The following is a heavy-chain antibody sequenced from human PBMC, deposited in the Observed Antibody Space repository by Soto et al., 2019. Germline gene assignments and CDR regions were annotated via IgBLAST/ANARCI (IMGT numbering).Heavy chain of an antibody. CDR1: GGSISSYY. CDR3: ARSGGPRGHFDL. J-gene: IGHJ4*02. Sequence: QVQLQESGPGLVKPSESLSLTCSVSGGSISSYYWNWIRQPPGKGLEWVGYISYSGSTNYSPSLMSRVSTSVDTSKNQFSVKLSSVTAADTAVYYCARSGGPRGHFDLWGQGTLVTVSS. V-gene: IGHV4-59*01. D-gene: IGHD1-26*01. CDR2: ISYSGST.